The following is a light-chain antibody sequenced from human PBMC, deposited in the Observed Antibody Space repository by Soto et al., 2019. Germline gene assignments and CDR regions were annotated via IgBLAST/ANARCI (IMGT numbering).Light chain of an antibody. V-gene: IGLV2-23*01. CDR3: CSLAGSSV. Sequence: QSALTQPASVSGSPGQSITISCTGTSSDVGSYDLVSWYQQHPGKAPKLIIYEGTKRPSGVSNRFSGSKSGNTASLTISGLQAEDEADYYCCSLAGSSVFVGATKLTVL. CDR1: SSDVGSYDL. J-gene: IGLJ3*02. CDR2: EGT.